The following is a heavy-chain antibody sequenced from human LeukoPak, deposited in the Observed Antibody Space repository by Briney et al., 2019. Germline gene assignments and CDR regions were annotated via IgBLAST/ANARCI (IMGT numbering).Heavy chain of an antibody. V-gene: IGHV3-21*01. J-gene: IGHJ3*02. CDR1: GFTFSSYS. CDR3: ARARSGPLDAFDI. CDR2: ISSSSSYI. Sequence: GGSLRPSCAASGFTFSSYSMNWVRQAPGKGLEWVSSISSSSSYIYYADSVKGRFTISRDNAKNSLYLQMNSLRAEDTAVYYCARARSGPLDAFDIWGQGTMVTVSS.